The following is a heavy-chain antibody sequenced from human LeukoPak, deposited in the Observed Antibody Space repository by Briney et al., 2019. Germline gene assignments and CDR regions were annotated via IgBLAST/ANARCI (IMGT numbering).Heavy chain of an antibody. CDR3: ARAPWDAAAQFEL. J-gene: IGHJ1*01. CDR1: GGSISSGGYY. D-gene: IGHD6-13*01. V-gene: IGHV4-31*03. CDR2: IYYSGST. Sequence: SETLSLTCTVSGGSISSGGYYWSWIRQHPGKGLEWIGYIYYSGSTYYNPSLKSRVTILVDTSKKQFSLKLNSVIVADTAVYYCARAPWDAAAQFELWGQGTLVTVSS.